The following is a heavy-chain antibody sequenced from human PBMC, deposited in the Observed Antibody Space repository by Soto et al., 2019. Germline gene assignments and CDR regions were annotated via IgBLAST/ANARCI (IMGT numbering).Heavy chain of an antibody. V-gene: IGHV4-39*01. Sequence: NPSETLSLTCTVSGGSLSSSSYHWGWIRQPPGKGLEWIGSIFYSGSTYYNPSFKSRVTISIDTSKNQFSLKLTSVTAADTAEYYCARNSNGFDIWGQGTMVTVSS. CDR1: GGSLSSSSYH. CDR3: ARNSNGFDI. J-gene: IGHJ3*02. CDR2: IFYSGST.